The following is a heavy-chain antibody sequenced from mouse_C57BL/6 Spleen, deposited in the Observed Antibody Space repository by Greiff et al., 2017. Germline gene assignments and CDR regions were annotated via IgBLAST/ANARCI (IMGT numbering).Heavy chain of an antibody. D-gene: IGHD1-1*01. J-gene: IGHJ4*01. CDR1: GFTFSSYG. CDR2: ISSGGSYT. V-gene: IGHV5-6*01. Sequence: EVQGVESGGDLVKPGGSLKLSCAASGFTFSSYGMSWVRQTPDKRLEWVATISSGGSYTYYPDSVKGRFTISRDNAKNTLYLQMSSLKSEDTAMYYCARHRTTVGADYAMDYWGQGTSVTVSS. CDR3: ARHRTTVGADYAMDY.